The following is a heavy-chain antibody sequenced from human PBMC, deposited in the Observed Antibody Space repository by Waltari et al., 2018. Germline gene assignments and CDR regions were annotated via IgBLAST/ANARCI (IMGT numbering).Heavy chain of an antibody. J-gene: IGHJ4*02. Sequence: QLQLQESGPGLVKPSETLSLTCTVSGGSISSSSYYWGWIRQPPGKGLEWIGSIYYSGSTYYNPSLKSRVTISVDTSKNQFSLKLSSVTAADTAVYYCARDRVAGYYDSSGSFDYWGQGTLVTVSS. D-gene: IGHD3-22*01. CDR2: IYYSGST. CDR1: GGSISSSSYY. CDR3: ARDRVAGYYDSSGSFDY. V-gene: IGHV4-39*02.